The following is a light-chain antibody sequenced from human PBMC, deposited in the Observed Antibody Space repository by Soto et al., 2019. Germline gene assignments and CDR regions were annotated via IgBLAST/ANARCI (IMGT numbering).Light chain of an antibody. CDR3: GAGESSLGAVYV. Sequence: QSVLTQPPSVSAAPGQKVTISCSGSSSNIGKNYVSWYQQLPGTAPKLLIYENNKRPSGIPNRFSGSKSGTSATPGITGLQTGDEAGYNCGAGESSLGAVYVFGPGTKVTV. CDR2: ENN. CDR1: SSNIGKNY. J-gene: IGLJ1*01. V-gene: IGLV1-51*02.